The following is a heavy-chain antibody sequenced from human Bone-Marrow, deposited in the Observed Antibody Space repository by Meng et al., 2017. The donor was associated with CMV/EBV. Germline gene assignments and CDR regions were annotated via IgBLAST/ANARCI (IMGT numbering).Heavy chain of an antibody. CDR3: ARDDPGELLWDY. CDR1: GFTFSSYW. CDR2: IKQDGSEK. D-gene: IGHD1-26*01. V-gene: IGHV3-7*01. J-gene: IGHJ4*02. Sequence: LKISCAASGFTFSSYWMSWVRQAPGKGLEWVANIKQDGSEKYYVDSVKGRFTISRDNAKNSLYLQMNSLRAEDTAVYYCARDDPGELLWDYWGQGSLVTVSS.